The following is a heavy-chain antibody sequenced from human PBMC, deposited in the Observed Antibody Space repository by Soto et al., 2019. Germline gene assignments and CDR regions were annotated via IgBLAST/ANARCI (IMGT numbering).Heavy chain of an antibody. CDR2: ISYDGSNK. D-gene: IGHD6-13*01. J-gene: IGHJ4*02. CDR3: SSSWAFDY. Sequence: QVQLVESGGGVVQPGRSLRLYCAASGFTFSSYGMHWVRQAPGKGLEWVAVISYDGSNKYYADFVKGRFTISRDNSKNTLYLQMTSLRAEDTAVYYCSSSWAFDYWGQGTLVTVSS. V-gene: IGHV3-30*03. CDR1: GFTFSSYG.